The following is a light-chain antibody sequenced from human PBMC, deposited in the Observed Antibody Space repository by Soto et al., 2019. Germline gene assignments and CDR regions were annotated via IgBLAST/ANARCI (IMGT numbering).Light chain of an antibody. Sequence: IVLTQSPGTLSLSPAERATLSCRASKSVSSRYLAWYQQKPGQSPRLLIYGASSMATVIPDRFSGSGSGTDFTLPIIRLEPEDFAVYYCQQYGISPSTFVQRTKLQ. J-gene: IGKJ1*01. CDR1: KSVSSRY. V-gene: IGKV3-20*01. CDR2: GAS. CDR3: QQYGISPST.